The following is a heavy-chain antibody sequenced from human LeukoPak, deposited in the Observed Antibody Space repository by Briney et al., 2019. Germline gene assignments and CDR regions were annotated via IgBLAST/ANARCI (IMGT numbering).Heavy chain of an antibody. CDR1: GGTFSSYA. Sequence: SVKVSCKASGGTFSSYAISWVRQAPGQGLEWMGGIIPIFGTANYAQKFQGRVTITTDESTSTAYMELSSLRSEGTAVYYCARGAARLDAFDIWGQGTMVTVSS. D-gene: IGHD6-6*01. V-gene: IGHV1-69*05. J-gene: IGHJ3*02. CDR3: ARGAARLDAFDI. CDR2: IIPIFGTA.